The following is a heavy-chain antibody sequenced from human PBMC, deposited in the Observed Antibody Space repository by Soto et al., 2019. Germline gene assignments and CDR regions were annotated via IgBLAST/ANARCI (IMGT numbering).Heavy chain of an antibody. Sequence: EVQLLESGGDLVQPGGSLRLSCAASGFTFSSYAMSWVRQAPGKGLEWVSAISGSGGSTYYADSVKGRFTISRDNSKNTLYLQMNSLSAEDTAVYYCAKGIGYGDYVTFDYWGQGTLVTVSS. CDR1: GFTFSSYA. CDR2: ISGSGGST. D-gene: IGHD4-17*01. J-gene: IGHJ4*02. V-gene: IGHV3-23*01. CDR3: AKGIGYGDYVTFDY.